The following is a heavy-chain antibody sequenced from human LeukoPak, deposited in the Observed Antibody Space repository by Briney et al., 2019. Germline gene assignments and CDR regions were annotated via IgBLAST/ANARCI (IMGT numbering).Heavy chain of an antibody. CDR3: ARGSREDTYYYDSSAALEYYYFDY. V-gene: IGHV1-18*01. CDR2: ISAYNGNT. D-gene: IGHD3-22*01. Sequence: ASVKVSCKASGYTFTSYGISWVRQAPGQGLEWVGWISAYNGNTNYAQKLQGRVTMTTDTSTSTAYMELRSLRSDDTAVYYCARGSREDTYYYDSSAALEYYYFDYWGQGTLVTVSS. J-gene: IGHJ4*02. CDR1: GYTFTSYG.